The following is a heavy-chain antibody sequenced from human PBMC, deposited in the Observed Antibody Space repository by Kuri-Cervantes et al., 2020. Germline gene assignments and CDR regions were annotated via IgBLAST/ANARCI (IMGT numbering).Heavy chain of an antibody. Sequence: GGSLRLSCAASGFTFSSYAMSWVRQAPGKGLEWVSAISGSGGSTYCADSVKGRFTISRDNSKNTLYLQMNSLRAEDTAVYYCARTHTLRYYYGMDVWGQGTTVTVSS. CDR3: ARTHTLRYYYGMDV. CDR1: GFTFSSYA. D-gene: IGHD1-14*01. V-gene: IGHV3-23*01. J-gene: IGHJ6*02. CDR2: ISGSGGST.